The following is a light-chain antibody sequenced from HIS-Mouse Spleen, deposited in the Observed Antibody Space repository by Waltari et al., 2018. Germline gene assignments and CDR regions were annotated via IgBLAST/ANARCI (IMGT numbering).Light chain of an antibody. CDR2: EGS. CDR1: SSDFGSYHL. J-gene: IGLJ3*02. V-gene: IGLV2-23*01. Sequence: QSALTQPASVSGSPGQSITISCPGTSSDFGSYHLVSWYQQHPGKAPKLMIYEGSKRPSGVSNRFSGSKSGNTASLTISGLQAEDEADYYCCSYAGSSTWVFGGGTKLTVL. CDR3: CSYAGSSTWV.